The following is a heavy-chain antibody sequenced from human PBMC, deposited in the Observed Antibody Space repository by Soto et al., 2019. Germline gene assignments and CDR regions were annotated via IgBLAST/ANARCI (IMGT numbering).Heavy chain of an antibody. Sequence: PSETLSLTCAVYGGSFSGYYWSWIRQPPGKGLEWIGEINHSGSTNYNPSLKSRVTISLDTSKNQFSLKLSSVTAADTAVYYCARGNGSGSDYYYGMDVWGQGTTVTVSS. CDR2: INHSGST. CDR3: ARGNGSGSDYYYGMDV. J-gene: IGHJ6*02. D-gene: IGHD3-10*01. CDR1: GGSFSGYY. V-gene: IGHV4-34*01.